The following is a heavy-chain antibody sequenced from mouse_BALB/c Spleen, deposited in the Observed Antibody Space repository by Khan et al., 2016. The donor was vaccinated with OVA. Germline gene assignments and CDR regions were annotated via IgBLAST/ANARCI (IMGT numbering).Heavy chain of an antibody. CDR1: GFSLSNYG. CDR3: ARAFYNGAWFAY. D-gene: IGHD1-3*01. V-gene: IGHV2-9*02. CDR2: IWAGGST. Sequence: QVQLQQSGPGLVAPSQTLSITCTVSGFSLSNYGVHWVRQPPGKGLEWLGVIWAGGSTNHNSAIISRLPSSKDNSKSQVFLKMNSLQTDDTAMYYCARAFYNGAWFAYWGQGTLVTVAA. J-gene: IGHJ3*01.